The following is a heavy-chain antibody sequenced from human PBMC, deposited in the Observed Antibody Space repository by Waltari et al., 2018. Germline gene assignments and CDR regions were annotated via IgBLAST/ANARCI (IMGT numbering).Heavy chain of an antibody. J-gene: IGHJ3*01. CDR3: VRQSPQIRYLDWGQLPHDTFDV. D-gene: IGHD3-9*01. Sequence: QVQLQQWSTGLLKPSETLSLTCAVYGGSFSGYYWTWTRQSPGKGLEWIGEINHSVGTNYSPSLAGRVTISVDASKSQFFLSLNSVTAADTAVYYCVRQSPQIRYLDWGQLPHDTFDVWGQGQWSPSLQ. CDR1: GGSFSGYY. CDR2: INHSVGT. V-gene: IGHV4-34*01.